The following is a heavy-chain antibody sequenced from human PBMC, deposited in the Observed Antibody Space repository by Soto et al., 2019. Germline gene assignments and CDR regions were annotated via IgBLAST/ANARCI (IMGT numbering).Heavy chain of an antibody. CDR1: GGSISSSSYY. CDR2: IYYSGST. Sequence: SETLSLTCTVSGGSISSSSYYWGWIRQPPGKGLEWIGSIYYSGSTYYNPSLKSRVTISVDTSKNQFSLKLSSVTAADTAVYYCARRSLFGVVMFDYWGQGTLVTVSS. J-gene: IGHJ4*02. V-gene: IGHV4-39*01. D-gene: IGHD3-3*01. CDR3: ARRSLFGVVMFDY.